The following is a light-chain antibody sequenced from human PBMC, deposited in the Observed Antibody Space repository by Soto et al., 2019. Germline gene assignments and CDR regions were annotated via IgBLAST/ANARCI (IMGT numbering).Light chain of an antibody. CDR1: SSDVGRYNY. J-gene: IGLJ1*01. Sequence: QSALAQPASVSGSPGQSITISCTGTSSDVGRYNYVSWFQQHPGKAPKLLIYDVSNWPSGVSDRFSGSKSGNTDSLTISGLQAEDEADYYCSSFTTSSTFVFGTGTKLTVL. CDR2: DVS. CDR3: SSFTTSSTFV. V-gene: IGLV2-14*01.